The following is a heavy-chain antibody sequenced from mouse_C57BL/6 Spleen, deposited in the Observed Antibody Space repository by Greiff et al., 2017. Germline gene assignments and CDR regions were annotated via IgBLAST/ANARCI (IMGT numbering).Heavy chain of an antibody. CDR1: GYAFSSYW. V-gene: IGHV1-80*01. CDR3: ARWDKDYAMDD. D-gene: IGHD4-1*01. Sequence: QVQLQQSGAELVKPGASVKISCKASGYAFSSYWMNWVKQRPGKGLEWIGQIYPGDGDTNYNGKFKGKATLTADKSSSTAYMQLSSLTSEDSAVYFCARWDKDYAMDDWGQGTSVTVAS. J-gene: IGHJ4*01. CDR2: IYPGDGDT.